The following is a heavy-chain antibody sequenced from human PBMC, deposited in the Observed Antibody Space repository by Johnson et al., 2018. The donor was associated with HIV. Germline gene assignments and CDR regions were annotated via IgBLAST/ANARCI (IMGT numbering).Heavy chain of an antibody. CDR2: ISGSGGST. V-gene: IGHV3-23*04. CDR1: GFTFSSFG. D-gene: IGHD1/OR15-1a*01. Sequence: VQLVESGGGVVQPGGSLRLSCAASGFTFSSFGMHWVRQAPGKGLEWVSAISGSGGSTYYADSVKGRFTISRDNSKNTLYLQMNSLRAEDTALYYCARGGLGFQNIHDPLDIWGQGTMVTVSS. J-gene: IGHJ3*02. CDR3: ARGGLGFQNIHDPLDI.